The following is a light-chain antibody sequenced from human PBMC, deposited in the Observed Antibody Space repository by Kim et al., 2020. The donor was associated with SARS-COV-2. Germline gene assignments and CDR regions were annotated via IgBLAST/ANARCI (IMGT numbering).Light chain of an antibody. J-gene: IGKJ2*01. CDR3: QQYDTLPFT. Sequence: DIQMTQSPSSLSASVGDRVTITCQASQDIRKYLNWYQQEPGRAPKLLIYDASILKTGVPSSFSGSVAGTEYTFTISSLQPEDIATYCCQQYDTLPFTFGQGTKLEI. CDR1: QDIRKY. CDR2: DAS. V-gene: IGKV1-33*01.